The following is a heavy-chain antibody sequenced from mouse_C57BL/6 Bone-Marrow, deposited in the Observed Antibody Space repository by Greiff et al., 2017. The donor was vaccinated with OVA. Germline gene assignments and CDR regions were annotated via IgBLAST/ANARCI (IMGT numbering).Heavy chain of an antibody. CDR3: ENLGDFDY. D-gene: IGHD4-1*01. J-gene: IGHJ2*01. Sequence: QVQLQQPGADLVKPWASLKLSCKASGYTFTSYWIHWVKQRPARGLEWIGRFDPNSGGTNYNEKFKSKATLTVDKPSSTSYMQLISLTSEDSAVYYCENLGDFDYWGQGTTLTVSS. V-gene: IGHV1-72*01. CDR2: FDPNSGGT. CDR1: GYTFTSYW.